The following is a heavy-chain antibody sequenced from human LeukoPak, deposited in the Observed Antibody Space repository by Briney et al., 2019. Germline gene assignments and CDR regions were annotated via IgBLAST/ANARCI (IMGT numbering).Heavy chain of an antibody. D-gene: IGHD1-14*01. V-gene: IGHV1-8*01. CDR1: GYTFTSYD. Sequence: ASVKVSCKASGYTFTSYDINWVRQATGQGLEWMGWMNPNSGNTGYAQKFQGRVTMTRNTSISTAYMELSSLRSEDTAVYYCARGASYSPEKPGDGWGQGTLVTVSS. CDR3: ARGASYSPEKPGDG. J-gene: IGHJ4*02. CDR2: MNPNSGNT.